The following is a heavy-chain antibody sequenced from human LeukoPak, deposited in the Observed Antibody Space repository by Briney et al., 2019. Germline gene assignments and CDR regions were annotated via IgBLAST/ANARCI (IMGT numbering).Heavy chain of an antibody. CDR3: VKDAERYSSSWYAFDY. Sequence: QPGRSLRLSCAASGFNFDDYAMHWVRQAPGKGLEWVSGISWNSGRIGYADSVKGRFTISRDNAKNSLYLQMDSLRAEDTALYYCVKDAERYSSSWYAFDYWGQGTLITVSS. V-gene: IGHV3-9*01. J-gene: IGHJ4*02. CDR2: ISWNSGRI. CDR1: GFNFDDYA. D-gene: IGHD6-13*01.